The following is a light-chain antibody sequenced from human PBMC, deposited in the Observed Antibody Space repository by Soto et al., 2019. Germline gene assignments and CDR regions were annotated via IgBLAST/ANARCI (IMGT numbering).Light chain of an antibody. CDR3: QQYNNWPPWT. CDR2: DAS. J-gene: IGKJ1*01. Sequence: ILLPQSPATLSVSPGERATLSCRASQSVSNNLAWNQQKPGQAPRLLIYDASTRSTGIPARFSGIGSGTEFTLTSSGLQSENFAVYYCQQYNNWPPWTFGQGTKVEIK. CDR1: QSVSNN. V-gene: IGKV3-15*01.